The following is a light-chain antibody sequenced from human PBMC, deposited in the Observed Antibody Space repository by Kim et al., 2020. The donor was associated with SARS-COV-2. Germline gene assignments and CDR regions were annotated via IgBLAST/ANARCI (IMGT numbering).Light chain of an antibody. Sequence: QSNTIPCTGTSSDVGGYRDVTWYQQLPGKAPKLVIYEVGTLPSGVSIRFSGSKSGNTASLTISGLQAEDEADYYCSAYIRGSTKYVFGTGTKVTVL. V-gene: IGLV2-14*01. CDR3: SAYIRGSTKYV. CDR2: EVG. CDR1: SSDVGGYRD. J-gene: IGLJ1*01.